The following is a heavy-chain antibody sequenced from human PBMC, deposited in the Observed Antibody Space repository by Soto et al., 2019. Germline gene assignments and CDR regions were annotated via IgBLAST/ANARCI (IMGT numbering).Heavy chain of an antibody. D-gene: IGHD2-2*01. CDR3: AKYGCSSTSSQCDY. J-gene: IGHJ4*02. CDR1: GFTFSSYA. V-gene: IGHV3-23*01. Sequence: EVQLLESGGGSVQPGGSLRLSCAASGFTFSSYAMTWVRQAPGKGLEWVSAISGSGAYTYYANSVKGRFTISRDNSKNTLYLQLNSLRAEDTAVYYCAKYGCSSTSSQCDYWGQGTRVTVSS. CDR2: ISGSGAYT.